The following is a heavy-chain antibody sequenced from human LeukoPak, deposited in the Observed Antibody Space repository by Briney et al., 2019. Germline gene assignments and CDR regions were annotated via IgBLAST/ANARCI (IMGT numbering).Heavy chain of an antibody. J-gene: IGHJ5*02. CDR1: GYTFTGYY. CDR2: INPNSGDT. D-gene: IGHD3-3*01. V-gene: IGHV1-2*02. CDR3: ARVQTIFGVVNPNNWFDP. Sequence: ASVKVSCKASGYTFTGYYMHWVRQAPGQGLEWMGWINPNSGDTNYAQKFQGRVTITTDESTSTAYMELSSLRSEDTAVYYCARVQTIFGVVNPNNWFDPWGQGTLVTVSS.